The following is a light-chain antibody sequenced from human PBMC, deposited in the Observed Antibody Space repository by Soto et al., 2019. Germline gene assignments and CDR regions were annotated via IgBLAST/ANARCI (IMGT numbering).Light chain of an antibody. J-gene: IGKJ3*01. CDR3: AHRTDWPFT. V-gene: IGKV3-11*01. CDR1: ESVSNY. Sequence: EVVLTQSPATLSLSPGDRATLSCRASESVSNYLAWYQQKPGQTPRLLIYDVSSRATGLPTRFSGSGSRTDYPLTISSPEPEDFAVSYVAHRTDWPFTLGPGTKVYVK. CDR2: DVS.